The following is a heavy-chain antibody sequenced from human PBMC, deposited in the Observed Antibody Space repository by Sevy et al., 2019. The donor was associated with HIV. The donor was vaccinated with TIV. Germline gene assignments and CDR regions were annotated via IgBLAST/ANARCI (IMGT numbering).Heavy chain of an antibody. J-gene: IGHJ4*02. Sequence: EGSLRLSCAASGFSFSAYWMNWVHQAPGKGLEWVANIKPDGSDKHYVDSAEGRFTISRDNAKNSLYLQMNSLRVEDTAMYYCAQETFGRFDSWGQGTLVTVSS. CDR2: IKPDGSDK. CDR3: AQETFGRFDS. CDR1: GFSFSAYW. V-gene: IGHV3-7*01. D-gene: IGHD1-26*01.